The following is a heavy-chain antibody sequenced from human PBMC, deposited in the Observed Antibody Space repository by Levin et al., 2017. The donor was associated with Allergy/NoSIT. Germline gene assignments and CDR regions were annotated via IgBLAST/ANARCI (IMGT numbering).Heavy chain of an antibody. D-gene: IGHD3-9*01. J-gene: IGHJ4*02. CDR2: ISAYNGNT. CDR1: GYTFTSYG. Sequence: ASVKVSCKASGYTFTSYGISWVRQAPGQGLEWMGWISAYNGNTNYAQKLQGRVTMTTDTSTSTAYMELRSLRSDDTAVYYCARDLNDILTGYSPFDYWGQGTLVTVSS. V-gene: IGHV1-18*01. CDR3: ARDLNDILTGYSPFDY.